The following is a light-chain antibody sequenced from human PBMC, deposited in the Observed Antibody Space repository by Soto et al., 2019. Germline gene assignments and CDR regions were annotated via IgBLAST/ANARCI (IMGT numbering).Light chain of an antibody. V-gene: IGKV3-20*01. CDR3: QKYGNSPVLS. CDR2: ATS. J-gene: IGKJ3*01. CDR1: QSVSSSH. Sequence: EIVLTQSPGTLSLSPGGRATLSCRASQSVSSSHLAWYQQKPGQAPRLLIYATSNRATGIPDRFSGSGSGADFTLTISRLEPEDFAVYYCQKYGNSPVLSFGPGTTVDIK.